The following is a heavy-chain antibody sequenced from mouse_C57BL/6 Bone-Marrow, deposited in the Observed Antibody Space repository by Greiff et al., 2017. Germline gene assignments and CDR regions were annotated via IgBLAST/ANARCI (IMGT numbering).Heavy chain of an antibody. CDR3: AGDGGYP. CDR1: GYTFTSYG. V-gene: IGHV1-81*01. Sequence: QVQLQQSGAELARPGASVKLSCKASGYTFTSYGISWVKQRTGQGLEWIGEIYPRSGNTYYNEKFKGKATLTADKSSSTAYMELRSLTSEDSAVYFCAGDGGYPGGQGTLVTVSA. D-gene: IGHD2-3*01. CDR2: IYPRSGNT. J-gene: IGHJ3*01.